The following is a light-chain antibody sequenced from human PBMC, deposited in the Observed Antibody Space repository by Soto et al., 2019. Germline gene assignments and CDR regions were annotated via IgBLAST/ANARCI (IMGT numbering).Light chain of an antibody. CDR2: EVA. V-gene: IGLV2-23*02. CDR3: CSYAGSSYV. CDR1: STDIESYNF. J-gene: IGLJ1*01. Sequence: QSALTQLASVSGSPGQSITIPCLGSSTDIESYNFVSWYQIHLGKALTLIIFEVANRPSDVSLRFSGSKSGNTASLTISGLQAEDEADYHCCSYAGSSYVFGTGTKVTVL.